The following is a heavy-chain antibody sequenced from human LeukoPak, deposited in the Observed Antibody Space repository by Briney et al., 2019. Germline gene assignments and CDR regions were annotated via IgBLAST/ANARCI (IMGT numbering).Heavy chain of an antibody. CDR1: GFSFSSYS. D-gene: IGHD1-26*01. CDR3: ARGGATE. CDR2: ISSGSSTT. V-gene: IGHV3-48*02. Sequence: GGSLRLSCAASGFSFSSYSVNWVRQAPGKGLEWVSYISSGSSTTHYADSVKGRFTISRDNANNSLYVQMNSLRDEDTAVYYCARGGATEWGQGTLVTVSS. J-gene: IGHJ4*02.